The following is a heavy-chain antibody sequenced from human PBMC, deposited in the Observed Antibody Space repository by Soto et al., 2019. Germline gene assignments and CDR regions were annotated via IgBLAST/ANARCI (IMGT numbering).Heavy chain of an antibody. V-gene: IGHV3-23*01. CDR3: AKGGYTFAYE. CDR1: GFSFSTSS. Sequence: HPGGSLRLSFAASGFSFSTSSMSWVRQPPGKGLEWVSAISPSASDTLYADSVKGRFTISRDNSQNTLFLQMTSLRADDTAVYYCAKGGYTFAYEWGQGALVTVSS. J-gene: IGHJ4*02. CDR2: ISPSASDT. D-gene: IGHD5-18*01.